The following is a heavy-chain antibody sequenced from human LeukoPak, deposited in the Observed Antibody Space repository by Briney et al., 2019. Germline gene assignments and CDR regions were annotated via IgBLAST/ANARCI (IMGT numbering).Heavy chain of an antibody. D-gene: IGHD2-2*02. CDR3: ARGYCSSTSCYMEGNYYYYYGMDV. CDR1: GFTFSNAW. CDR2: ISYDGSNK. J-gene: IGHJ6*02. Sequence: GGSLRLSCATSGFTFSNAWMNWVRQAPGKGLEWVAVISYDGSNKYYADSVKGRFTISRDNSKNTLYLQMNSLRAEDTAVYYCARGYCSSTSCYMEGNYYYYYGMDVWGQGTTVTVSS. V-gene: IGHV3-30*19.